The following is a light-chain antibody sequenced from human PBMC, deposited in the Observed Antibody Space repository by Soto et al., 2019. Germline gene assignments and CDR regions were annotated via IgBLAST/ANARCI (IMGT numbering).Light chain of an antibody. CDR3: QHYNSYSEA. CDR2: KAS. CDR1: QTISSW. V-gene: IGKV1-5*03. J-gene: IGKJ1*01. Sequence: DIQMTQSPSTLSGSVGDRVTITCRASQTISSWLAWYQQKPGKAPKLLIYKASTLKSGVPSRFSGCGSVTEFTLTISSLQPDDFATYYCQHYNSYSEAFGQGTKVELK.